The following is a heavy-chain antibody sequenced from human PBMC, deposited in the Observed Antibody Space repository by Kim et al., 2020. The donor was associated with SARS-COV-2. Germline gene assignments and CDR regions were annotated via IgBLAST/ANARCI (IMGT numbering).Heavy chain of an antibody. CDR3: ARELGGAAAGIYYSYMDV. V-gene: IGHV3-30*07. D-gene: IGHD6-13*01. Sequence: RRRLSISRDNSQNTLYLQMNSLRAEDTAVYYCARELGGAAAGIYYSYMDVWGKGTTVTVSS. J-gene: IGHJ6*03.